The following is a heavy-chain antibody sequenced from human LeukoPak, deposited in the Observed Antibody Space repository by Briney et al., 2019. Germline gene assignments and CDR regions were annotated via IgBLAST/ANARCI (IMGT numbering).Heavy chain of an antibody. D-gene: IGHD3-22*01. J-gene: IGHJ4*02. V-gene: IGHV1-69*05. CDR1: GGTFSSYA. Sequence: SVKVSCKASGGTFSSYAISWVRQAPGQGLEWMGGIIPIFGTADYAQKFQGRVTITTDESTSTAYMELSSLRSEDTAVYYCARGDYYDSSGYNFDYWGQGTLVTVSS. CDR2: IIPIFGTA. CDR3: ARGDYYDSSGYNFDY.